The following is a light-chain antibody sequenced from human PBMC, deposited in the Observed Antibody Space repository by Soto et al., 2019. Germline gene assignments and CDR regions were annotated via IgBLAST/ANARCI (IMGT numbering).Light chain of an antibody. J-gene: IGLJ2*01. V-gene: IGLV2-14*01. CDR2: DVS. Sequence: QSALTQPASVSGSPGQSITISRTGTSSDVGGYNYVSWYQQHPGKAPKLMIYDVSNRPSGVSNRFSGSKSGNTASLTISGLQAEDEADYYCSSYTSSSTPHVVFGGGTKLTVL. CDR1: SSDVGGYNY. CDR3: SSYTSSSTPHVV.